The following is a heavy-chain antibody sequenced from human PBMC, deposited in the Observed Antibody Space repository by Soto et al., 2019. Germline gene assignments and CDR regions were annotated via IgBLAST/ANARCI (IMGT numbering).Heavy chain of an antibody. Sequence: SETLSLTCTVSGGSISSGGYYWSWIRQHPGKGLEWIGYIYYSGSTYYNPSLKSRVTISVDTSKNQFSLKLSSVTAADTAVYYCARVFYDILTGYYLRDNDAFDIWGQGTMVTVSS. CDR2: IYYSGST. CDR3: ARVFYDILTGYYLRDNDAFDI. V-gene: IGHV4-31*03. D-gene: IGHD3-9*01. CDR1: GGSISSGGYY. J-gene: IGHJ3*02.